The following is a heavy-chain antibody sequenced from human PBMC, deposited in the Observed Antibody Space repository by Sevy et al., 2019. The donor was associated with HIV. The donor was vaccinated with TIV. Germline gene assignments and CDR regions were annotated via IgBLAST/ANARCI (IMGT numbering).Heavy chain of an antibody. Sequence: GGSLRLSCAASGFTFSTYTMNWVRQAPGKALQWVSSISFSSNYIFFADSMKGRFTISRPNAKNSLYLQMNSLRAEDTAVYYCARGHSSSWPYFDYWGQGTLVTVSS. V-gene: IGHV3-21*01. CDR1: GFTFSTYT. D-gene: IGHD6-13*01. CDR2: ISFSSNYI. J-gene: IGHJ4*02. CDR3: ARGHSSSWPYFDY.